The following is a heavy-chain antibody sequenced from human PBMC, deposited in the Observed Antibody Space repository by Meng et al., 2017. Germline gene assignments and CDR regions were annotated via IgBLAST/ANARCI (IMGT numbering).Heavy chain of an antibody. V-gene: IGHV3-23*01. Sequence: GESLKISCAASGFTFSSYAMSWVRQAPGKGLEWVSAISGSGGSTYYADSVKGRFTISRDNSKNTLYLQMNSLRAEDTAVYYCARGAGYSSSWGQGTLVTVSS. CDR1: GFTFSSYA. J-gene: IGHJ4*02. CDR2: ISGSGGST. CDR3: ARGAGYSSS. D-gene: IGHD6-13*01.